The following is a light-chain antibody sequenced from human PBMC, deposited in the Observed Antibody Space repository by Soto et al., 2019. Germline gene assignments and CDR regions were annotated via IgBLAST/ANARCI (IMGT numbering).Light chain of an antibody. V-gene: IGKV3-15*01. J-gene: IGKJ1*01. Sequence: EIVMTQSPATLSVSPGERATLSCRASQSVSSNLAWYQQKPGQAPRLLIYGASTRATGIPARFSGSGSGTEFTLTISSLQSEDFAVYYCQKYNNWPWKFGKGTKVEIK. CDR2: GAS. CDR3: QKYNNWPWK. CDR1: QSVSSN.